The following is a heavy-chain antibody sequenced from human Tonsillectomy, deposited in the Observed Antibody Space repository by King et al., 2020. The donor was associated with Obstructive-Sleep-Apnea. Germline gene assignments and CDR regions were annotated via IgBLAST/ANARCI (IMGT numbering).Heavy chain of an antibody. D-gene: IGHD4-23*01. CDR3: AKSGVGTTVVAPPVDY. J-gene: IGHJ4*02. CDR1: GFTFSSYV. Sequence: VQLVESGGGVVQPGRSLRLSCAASGFTFSSYVMHWVRQAPGKGLEWVATISDDGSNKFYADSVKGRFTTSRDNSKNTLYVQMNSLRAEDTALYYCAKSGVGTTVVAPPVDYWGQGTLVTVSS. V-gene: IGHV3-30*18. CDR2: ISDDGSNK.